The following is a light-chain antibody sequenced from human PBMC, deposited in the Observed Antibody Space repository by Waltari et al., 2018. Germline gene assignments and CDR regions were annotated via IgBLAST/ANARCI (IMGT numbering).Light chain of an antibody. CDR2: LTS. J-gene: IGKJ1*01. CDR1: QSLLHSNGNTY. CDR3: MQDLQTPWT. V-gene: IGKV2-28*01. Sequence: DIVITQSPLSLPVTPGEPPSISCRSSQSLLHSNGNTYVEWFLQKPGQSPQLLIYLTSRRASGVPDRFIGSGSGTDFTLKISRVEAEDVGIYYCMQDLQTPWTFGQGTRVEIK.